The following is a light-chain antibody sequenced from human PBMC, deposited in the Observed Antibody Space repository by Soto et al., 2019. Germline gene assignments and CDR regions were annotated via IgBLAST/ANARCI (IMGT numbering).Light chain of an antibody. J-gene: IGKJ1*01. CDR1: QSLLHKNGNNY. CDR3: MQALQIPWT. CDR2: LGS. V-gene: IGKV2-28*01. Sequence: EIVMTQSPLSLSVTPGEPASISCRSSQSLLHKNGNNYFNWYLQKPGQSPQHLIYLGSKRVSGIPDRFSGSGSGTDFTLRISRVDAEGVGVSSCMQALQIPWTFGQGTRM.